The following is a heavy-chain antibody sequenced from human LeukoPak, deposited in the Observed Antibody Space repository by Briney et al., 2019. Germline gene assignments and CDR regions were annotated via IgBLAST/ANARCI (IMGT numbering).Heavy chain of an antibody. V-gene: IGHV5-51*01. CDR1: GYSFNNYW. D-gene: IGHD3-16*01. CDR2: IYPGDSDT. CDR3: ARHYYDYVWGSYGIDY. Sequence: GESLKISCKGSGYSFNNYWIGWVRQMPGKGLEWIGIIYPGDSDTRHSPSFQGQVTISADKSISPAYLQWSSLKASDTAMYYCARHYYDYVWGSYGIDYWGQGTLVTVSS. J-gene: IGHJ4*02.